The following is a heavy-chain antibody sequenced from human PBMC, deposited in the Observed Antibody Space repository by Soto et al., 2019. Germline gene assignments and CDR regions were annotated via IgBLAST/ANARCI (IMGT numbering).Heavy chain of an antibody. J-gene: IGHJ4*02. CDR3: ARERAIGPTRGLGN. D-gene: IGHD3-16*01. CDR2: IKTTGGST. V-gene: IGHV1-46*01. Sequence: QVQLVQSGAEVKKPGASVKVSCKASGYTLTSHYMHWVRQAPGQGLEWMGIIKTTGGSTTYAQKFQGRVTMTRDTSKRTVNMELTSLRYEDTAIYYCARERAIGPTRGLGNWGQGTLVTVSS. CDR1: GYTLTSHY.